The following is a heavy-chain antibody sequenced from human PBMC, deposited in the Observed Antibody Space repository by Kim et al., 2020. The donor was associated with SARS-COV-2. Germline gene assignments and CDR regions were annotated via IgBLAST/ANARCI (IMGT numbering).Heavy chain of an antibody. CDR3: ARGLVYYDYMWVSPKYYFDY. D-gene: IGHD3-16*01. Sequence: RFTISRDNAKNSQYLQMNSLRAEDTAVYYCARGLVYYDYMWVSPKYYFDYWGQGTLVTVSS. J-gene: IGHJ4*02. V-gene: IGHV3-11*06.